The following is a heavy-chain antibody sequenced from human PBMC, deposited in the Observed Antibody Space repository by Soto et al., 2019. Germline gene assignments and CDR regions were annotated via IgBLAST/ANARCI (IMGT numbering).Heavy chain of an antibody. D-gene: IGHD6-19*01. CDR1: GGSFSAYY. J-gene: IGHJ4*02. V-gene: IGHV4-34*01. Sequence: QVQLQQWGAGLLKPSETLSLTCAVYGGSFSAYYWSWIRQAPGKGLEWIGDINHSGSTNYNPSLKSRFTMSVDTSKNQVSLKLRSVTAADTALYYCARGRPSSGWSRVLIDYWGQGTLVTVSS. CDR3: ARGRPSSGWSRVLIDY. CDR2: INHSGST.